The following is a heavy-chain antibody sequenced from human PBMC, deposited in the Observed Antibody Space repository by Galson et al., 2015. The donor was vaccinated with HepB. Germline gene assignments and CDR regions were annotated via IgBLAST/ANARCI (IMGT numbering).Heavy chain of an antibody. V-gene: IGHV3-30*04. Sequence: SLRLSCAASGFTFSSYAMHWVRQAPGKGLEWVAVISYDGSNKYYADSVKGRFTISRDNSKNTLYLQMNSLRAEDTAVYYCARDPGGPPRQESYYYYYYGMDVWGQGTTVTVSS. CDR1: GFTFSSYA. CDR2: ISYDGSNK. J-gene: IGHJ6*02. CDR3: ARDPGGPPRQESYYYYYYGMDV.